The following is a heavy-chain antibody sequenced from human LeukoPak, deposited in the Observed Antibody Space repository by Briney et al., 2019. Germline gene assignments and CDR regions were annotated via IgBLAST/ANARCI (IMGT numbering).Heavy chain of an antibody. CDR2: ITSSGSYI. Sequence: PGGSLRLSCAASGFTFSSYSMNWVRQAPGKGLEWVSSITSSGSYIYYADSVKGRFTISRDNAKNSLYLQMNSLRAEDTAVYYCARYDLAMSFDYWAQGTPVTVSS. D-gene: IGHD3/OR15-3a*01. CDR3: ARYDLAMSFDY. V-gene: IGHV3-21*01. J-gene: IGHJ4*02. CDR1: GFTFSSYS.